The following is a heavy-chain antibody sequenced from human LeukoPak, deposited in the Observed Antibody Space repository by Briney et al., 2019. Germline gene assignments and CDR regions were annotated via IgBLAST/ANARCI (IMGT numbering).Heavy chain of an antibody. Sequence: GGSLRLSCAASGFTFSDYAMSWVRQAPGKGLKWVSGISSGGSTYYADSVKGRFTISRDNSKNTLYLQMNSLRAEDTAVYYCAKDTYSTSPYYFDYWGQGTLVTVSS. D-gene: IGHD1-26*01. CDR1: GFTFSDYA. CDR2: ISSGGST. J-gene: IGHJ4*02. CDR3: AKDTYSTSPYYFDY. V-gene: IGHV3-23*01.